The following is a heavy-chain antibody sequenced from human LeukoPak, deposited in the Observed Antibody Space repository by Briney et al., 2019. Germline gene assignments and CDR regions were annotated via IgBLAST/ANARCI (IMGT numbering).Heavy chain of an antibody. V-gene: IGHV3-23*01. D-gene: IGHD6-19*01. J-gene: IGHJ4*02. Sequence: GGSLRLSCAASGFIYSNFAMNWVRQAPGKGLEWVSVISGSGGSSFYADSVEGRFSISRDNAKNSLYLQMNSLRVEDTGFYYCALLAVASDFDYWGQGALVTVSS. CDR1: GFIYSNFA. CDR3: ALLAVASDFDY. CDR2: ISGSGGSS.